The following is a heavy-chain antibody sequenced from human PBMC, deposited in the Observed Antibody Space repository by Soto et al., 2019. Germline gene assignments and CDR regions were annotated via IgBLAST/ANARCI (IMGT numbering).Heavy chain of an antibody. Sequence: SETLSLTCAVYGGSLSGYYWSWIRQPPGKGLEWIGEINHSGSTNYNPSLKSRVTISVDTSKNQFSLKLSSVTAADTAVYYCARETGDVWYFDYWGQGTLVTVSS. J-gene: IGHJ4*02. CDR2: INHSGST. CDR1: GGSLSGYY. CDR3: ARETGDVWYFDY. D-gene: IGHD7-27*01. V-gene: IGHV4-34*01.